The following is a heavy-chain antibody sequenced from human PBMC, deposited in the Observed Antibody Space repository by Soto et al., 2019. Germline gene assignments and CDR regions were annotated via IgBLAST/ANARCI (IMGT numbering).Heavy chain of an antibody. CDR3: ARGNLGGFDL. V-gene: IGHV3-74*01. Sequence: EVQLVESEGGLVQRGGSLRLSCAASGFTFNYYWMHWVRQAPGQGLMWVAHIQNDGSRTTYADSVKGRFTISRDNAKNTMYLQMNSLRAEDTDVYYCARGNLGGFDLWGQGTTVTVSS. J-gene: IGHJ3*01. D-gene: IGHD4-4*01. CDR1: GFTFNYYW. CDR2: IQNDGSRT.